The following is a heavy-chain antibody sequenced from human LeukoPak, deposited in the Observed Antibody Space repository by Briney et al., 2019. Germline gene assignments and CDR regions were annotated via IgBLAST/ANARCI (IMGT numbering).Heavy chain of an antibody. J-gene: IGHJ4*02. CDR2: IRYDGSNK. D-gene: IGHD2-2*01. CDR1: GFTFSSYG. V-gene: IGHV3-30*02. Sequence: GGSLRLSCAASGFTFSSYGMHWVRQAPGKGLEWVAFIRYDGSNKYYADSVKGRFTISRDNSKNTLYLQMNSLRAEDTAVYYCAAPGVPAATYYFDYWGQGTLVTVSS. CDR3: AAPGVPAATYYFDY.